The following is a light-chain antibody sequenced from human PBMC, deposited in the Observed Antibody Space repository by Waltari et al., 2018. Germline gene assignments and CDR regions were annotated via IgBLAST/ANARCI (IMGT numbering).Light chain of an antibody. V-gene: IGKV2-30*01. J-gene: IGKJ1*01. CDR2: KVS. Sequence: DVVMTQSPLSLPVTLGQPASISCRSSQSLVSSDGNTYFNWCQQRPGQSPRRLFYKVSNRDSGVPDRFSGSGSGTDFTLRISRVEAEDVGVYYCMQGSHWPWTFGQGTKVEIK. CDR1: QSLVSSDGNTY. CDR3: MQGSHWPWT.